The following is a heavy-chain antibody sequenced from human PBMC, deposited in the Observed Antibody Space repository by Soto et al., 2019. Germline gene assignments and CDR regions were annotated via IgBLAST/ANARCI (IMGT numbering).Heavy chain of an antibody. J-gene: IGHJ4*02. Sequence: QVQLQESGPGLVKASETLSLTGTVSSGSISTYYWTWIRQPAGKGLEWIGRIYASGYTLYNPSLKSRVTMSVDTSKNQFSLKVSSVTAADTAVYYCAGGAAADYFDYWGQGTLVTVSS. CDR1: SGSISTYY. D-gene: IGHD6-13*01. V-gene: IGHV4-4*07. CDR2: IYASGYT. CDR3: AGGAAADYFDY.